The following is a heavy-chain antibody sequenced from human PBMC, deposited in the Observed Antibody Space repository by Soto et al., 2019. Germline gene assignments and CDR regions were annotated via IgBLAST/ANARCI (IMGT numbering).Heavy chain of an antibody. CDR3: ACGAYITMVRGIGY. CDR1: GGSFRGYY. CDR2: INHSGST. J-gene: IGHJ4*02. Sequence: QVPLQQWGAGLLKPSATLSLTCAVYGGSFRGYYWSWIRQPPGKGLEWIGEINHSGSTNYNPSLKSRVTISVDTYKNQFSLKLSAVTAADTDGYYCACGAYITMVRGIGYWGQGTLVTVSS. D-gene: IGHD3-10*01. V-gene: IGHV4-34*01.